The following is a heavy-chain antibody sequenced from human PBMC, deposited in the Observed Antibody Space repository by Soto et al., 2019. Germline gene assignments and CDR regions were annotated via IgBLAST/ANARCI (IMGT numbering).Heavy chain of an antibody. CDR2: VYHSGTT. J-gene: IGHJ5*02. CDR3: AGFTSNWFDP. Sequence: PSETLSLTCAVSGGSISSNNWWTWVRQPPGMALEWIGDVYHSGTTHYNPSLKTRVTMSVDKSKNQFSLTLSSLTAADTAVYYCAGFTSNWFDPWGQGTLVTVSS. CDR1: GGSISSNNW. V-gene: IGHV4-4*02.